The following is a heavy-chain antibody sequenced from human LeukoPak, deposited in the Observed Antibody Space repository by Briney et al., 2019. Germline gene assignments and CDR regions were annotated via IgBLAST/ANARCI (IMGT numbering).Heavy chain of an antibody. Sequence: GGSLRLSCAASGFTFSSYSMNWVRPAPGKGLAWVSSIDSSSGYIYYADSVRGRLTISRDNAKNSLYLQMNGLRAEDTAIYYCARELVGALSSFDYWGQGTLVTVSS. CDR1: GFTFSSYS. CDR2: IDSSSGYI. V-gene: IGHV3-21*06. J-gene: IGHJ4*02. D-gene: IGHD1-26*01. CDR3: ARELVGALSSFDY.